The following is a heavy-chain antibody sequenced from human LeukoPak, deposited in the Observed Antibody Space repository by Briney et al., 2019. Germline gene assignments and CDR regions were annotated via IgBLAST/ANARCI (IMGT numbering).Heavy chain of an antibody. CDR3: ARGGCSGGSCYSDY. Sequence: PSETLSLTCTVSGGSISSGGYYWSWIRQPPGKGLEWIGYIYYSGSTYYNPSLKSRVTISVDTSKNQFSLKLSSVTAAETAVYYCARGGCSGGSCYSDYWGQGTLVTVSS. J-gene: IGHJ4*02. D-gene: IGHD2-15*01. CDR1: GGSISSGGYY. V-gene: IGHV4-30-4*01. CDR2: IYYSGST.